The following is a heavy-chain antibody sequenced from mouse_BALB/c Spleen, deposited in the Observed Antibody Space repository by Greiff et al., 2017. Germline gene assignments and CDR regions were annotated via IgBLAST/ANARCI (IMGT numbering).Heavy chain of an antibody. CDR1: GYTFTDYN. D-gene: IGHD3-2*01. CDR3: ARSDSSGYVYAMDY. Sequence: VQLQQSGPELVKPVASVKIPCKASGYTFTDYNMDWVKQSHGKSLEWIGDINPNNGGTIYNQKFKGKATLTVDKSSSTAYMELRSLTSEDTAVYYCARSDSSGYVYAMDYWGQGTSVTVSS. J-gene: IGHJ4*01. V-gene: IGHV1-18*01. CDR2: INPNNGGT.